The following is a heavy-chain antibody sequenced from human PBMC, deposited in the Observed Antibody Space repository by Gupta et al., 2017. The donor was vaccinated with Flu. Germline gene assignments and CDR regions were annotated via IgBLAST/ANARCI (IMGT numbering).Heavy chain of an antibody. J-gene: IGHJ4*02. CDR1: GGTFSRDP. V-gene: IGHV1-69*01. CDR2: IIPIFGTA. Sequence: QAQLLQSGAEVMQPASSVRVSCKASGGTFSRDPISRVPQAPGQGLEWMGGIIPIFGTANYAQKFQGRVTITADESTSTAYMELSSLRSEDTAVYYCARPGEDSGYDWSFDYWGQGTLVTVSS. CDR3: ARPGEDSGYDWSFDY. D-gene: IGHD5-12*01.